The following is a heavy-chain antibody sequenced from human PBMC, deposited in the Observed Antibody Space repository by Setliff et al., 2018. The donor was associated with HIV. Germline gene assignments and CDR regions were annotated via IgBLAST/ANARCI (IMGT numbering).Heavy chain of an antibody. CDR3: ARDQTGVAAAAFGGGSAWSDEGFDI. CDR2: IIPMYNIP. J-gene: IGHJ3*02. Sequence: ASVMVSCKTSGGTLSNYVITWVRQAPGQGLEWMGMIIPMYNIPAYAQKFQGRVTFTADESTSTAYMELSSLSSEDTAVYYCARDQTGVAAAAFGGGSAWSDEGFDIWGQGTMVT. D-gene: IGHD6-13*01. CDR1: GGTLSNYV. V-gene: IGHV1-69*13.